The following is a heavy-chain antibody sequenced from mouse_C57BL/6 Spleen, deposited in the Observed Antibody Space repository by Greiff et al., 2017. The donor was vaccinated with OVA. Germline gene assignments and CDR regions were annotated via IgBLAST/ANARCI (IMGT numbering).Heavy chain of an antibody. Sequence: QVHVKQSGAELARPGASVKLSCKASGYTFTSYGISWVKQRTGQGLEWIGEIYPRSGNTYYNEKFKGKATLTADKSSSTAYMELRSLTSEDSAVYFCAHKGDYGPLYAMDYWGQGTSVTVSS. CDR2: IYPRSGNT. CDR3: AHKGDYGPLYAMDY. CDR1: GYTFTSYG. V-gene: IGHV1-81*01. J-gene: IGHJ4*01. D-gene: IGHD1-1*01.